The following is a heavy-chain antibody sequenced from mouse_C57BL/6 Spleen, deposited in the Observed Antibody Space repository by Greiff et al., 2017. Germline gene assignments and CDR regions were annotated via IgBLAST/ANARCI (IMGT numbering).Heavy chain of an antibody. CDR3: AREGVYYVLFAY. CDR1: GYSFTSYY. J-gene: IGHJ2*01. D-gene: IGHD2-1*01. Sequence: VQLQQSGPELVKPGASVKISCKASGYSFTSYYIHWVRQRPGQGLEWIGWINPGSGNTKYTEKLKGKATLSADTSSSTVYMQISSLTSEDSAVYYCAREGVYYVLFAYWGQGTTLTVSS. V-gene: IGHV1-66*01. CDR2: INPGSGNT.